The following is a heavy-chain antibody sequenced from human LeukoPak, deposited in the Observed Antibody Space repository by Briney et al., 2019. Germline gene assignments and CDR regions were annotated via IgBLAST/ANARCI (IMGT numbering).Heavy chain of an antibody. CDR1: GGSISSYY. CDR3: ARVPIITALPFDP. V-gene: IGHV4-59*12. D-gene: IGHD3-22*01. CDR2: ISYSGST. J-gene: IGHJ5*02. Sequence: PSETLSLTCNVSGGSISSYYWIWIRQPPGKGLEWIGYISYSGSTYYNPSLKSRVTISVDTSRNQLSLKLSSVTAADTAVYYCARVPIITALPFDPWGQGTLVTVSS.